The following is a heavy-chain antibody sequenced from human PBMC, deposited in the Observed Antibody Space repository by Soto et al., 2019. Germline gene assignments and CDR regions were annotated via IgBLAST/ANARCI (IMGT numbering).Heavy chain of an antibody. CDR3: AADSTQGHDYGDYALDQ. CDR1: GFTFIICS. CDR2: IVVDTGNT. D-gene: IGHD4-17*01. J-gene: IGHJ4*02. V-gene: IGHV1-58*01. Sequence: GASVKVSCKASGFTFIICSVQWVRQARGQRLEWIGWIVVDTGNTNYAQKFQERVTLTRDMSTSTAYMELSSLRSEDTAVYYCAADSTQGHDYGDYALDQWGQGTLVTVSS.